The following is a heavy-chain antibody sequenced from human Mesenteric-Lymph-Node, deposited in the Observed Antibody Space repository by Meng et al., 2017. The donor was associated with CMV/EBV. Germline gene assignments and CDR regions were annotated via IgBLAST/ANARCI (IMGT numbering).Heavy chain of an antibody. Sequence: SETLSPTCTVSGDSISSTFYYWGWIRQPPGKGLEWIGSIYYSGSPYYNPSLKSRVTISVDTSKNQFSLKLNSVTAADTAVYYCARQNYYNSSGSSDFWGQGTLVTVSS. V-gene: IGHV4-39*01. CDR2: IYYSGSP. J-gene: IGHJ4*02. CDR3: ARQNYYNSSGSSDF. D-gene: IGHD3-22*01. CDR1: GDSISSTFYY.